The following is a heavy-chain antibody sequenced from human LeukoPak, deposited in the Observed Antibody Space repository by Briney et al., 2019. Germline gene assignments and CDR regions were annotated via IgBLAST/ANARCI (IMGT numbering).Heavy chain of an antibody. Sequence: SVKVSCKASGDTFTSYAISWVRQAPGQGLEWMGGIIPIFGTANYAQKFQGRVTITTDESTSTAYMELSSMRSKDKAVYYCARESGGNMGALDDWGQGTLVTVSS. CDR2: IIPIFGTA. V-gene: IGHV1-69*05. D-gene: IGHD2-15*01. CDR1: GDTFTSYA. J-gene: IGHJ4*02. CDR3: ARESGGNMGALDD.